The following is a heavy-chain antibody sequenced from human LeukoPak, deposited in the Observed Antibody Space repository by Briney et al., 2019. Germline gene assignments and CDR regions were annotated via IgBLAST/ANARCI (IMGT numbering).Heavy chain of an antibody. Sequence: ASVKVSCKASGYTFTSYAISWVRQAPGQGLEWMGRIIPILGIANYAQKFQGRVTITADKSTSTAYMELSSLRSEDTAVYYCAIRREGYPDFDYWGQGTLVTVSS. CDR2: IIPILGIA. J-gene: IGHJ4*02. V-gene: IGHV1-69*04. CDR3: AIRREGYPDFDY. D-gene: IGHD5-24*01. CDR1: GYTFTSYA.